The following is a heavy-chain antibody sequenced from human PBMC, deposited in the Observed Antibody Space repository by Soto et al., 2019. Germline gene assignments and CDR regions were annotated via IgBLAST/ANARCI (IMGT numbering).Heavy chain of an antibody. D-gene: IGHD3-16*01. Sequence: GSLRLSCAASGFTFNNAWMTWIRQAPGRGLEWVGRIKSKTNGETTDYAAPVKGRFSISRDDSENTLYLQMNSLKTEDTAVYYCLGTRAYDWFDTWGQGT. CDR2: IKSKTNGETT. J-gene: IGHJ5*02. CDR1: GFTFNNAW. V-gene: IGHV3-15*07. CDR3: LGTRAYDWFDT.